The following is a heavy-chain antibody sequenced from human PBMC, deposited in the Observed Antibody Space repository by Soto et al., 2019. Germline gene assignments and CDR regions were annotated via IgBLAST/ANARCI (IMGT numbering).Heavy chain of an antibody. CDR3: ATADTGRMDV. J-gene: IGHJ6*02. CDR1: GYTFTSYA. CDR2: INPNSGGT. V-gene: IGHV1-2*04. Sequence: ASVKVSCKASGYTFTSYAMHWVRQAPGQGLEWMGWINPNSGGTNYAQKFQGWVTMTRDTSISTAYMELSRLRSEDTAVYYCATADTGRMDVWGQGTTVTVSS.